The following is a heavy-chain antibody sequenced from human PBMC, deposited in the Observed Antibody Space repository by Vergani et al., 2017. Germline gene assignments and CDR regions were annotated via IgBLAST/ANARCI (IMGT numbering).Heavy chain of an antibody. CDR3: ARDLLAARPGFDY. V-gene: IGHV3-7*01. D-gene: IGHD6-6*01. CDR1: GFTFSSYW. CDR2: IKQDGSEK. Sequence: EVQLVESGGGLVQPGGSLRLSCAASGFTFSSYWMSWVRQAPGKGLEWVANIKQDGSEKYYVDSVKGRFTISRDNAKNSLYLQMNSLRAEDTAVYYCARDLLAARPGFDYWGQGTLVTVSS. J-gene: IGHJ4*02.